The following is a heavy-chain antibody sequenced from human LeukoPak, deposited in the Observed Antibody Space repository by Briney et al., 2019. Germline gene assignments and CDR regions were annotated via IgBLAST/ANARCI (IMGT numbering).Heavy chain of an antibody. V-gene: IGHV4-4*09. CDR2: IYTSGST. J-gene: IGHJ6*03. D-gene: IGHD1-14*01. Sequence: SETLSLTCTVYGGCISSYYWSWIRQPPGKGLEWIGYIYTSGSTNYNPSLKSRVTISVDTSKNQFSLKLSSVTAADTAVYYCARLRNLDYMDVWGKGTTVTVSS. CDR1: GGCISSYY. CDR3: ARLRNLDYMDV.